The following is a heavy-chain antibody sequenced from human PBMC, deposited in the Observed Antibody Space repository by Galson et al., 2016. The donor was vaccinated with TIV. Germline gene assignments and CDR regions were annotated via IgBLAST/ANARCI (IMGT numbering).Heavy chain of an antibody. CDR1: GYTFTDYY. Sequence: SVKVSCKASGYTFTDYYMHWVRQAPGQGLEWMGWINLYTFGKNYAQRFQDRVTITSDTSISTAYMEMRSLRSDDAAVYYCARGRGGSDPYYFDYWGQGTLVTVSS. CDR3: ARGRGGSDPYYFDY. J-gene: IGHJ4*02. V-gene: IGHV1-2*02. CDR2: INLYTFGK.